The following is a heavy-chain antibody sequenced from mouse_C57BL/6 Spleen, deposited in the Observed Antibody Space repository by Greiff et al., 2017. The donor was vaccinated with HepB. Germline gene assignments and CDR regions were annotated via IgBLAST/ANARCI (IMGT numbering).Heavy chain of an antibody. J-gene: IGHJ4*01. CDR3: ARRGIYSGAMDY. V-gene: IGHV5-2*01. CDR2: INSDGGST. D-gene: IGHD2-1*01. Sequence: EVKLVESGGGLVQPGESLKLSCESNEYEFPSHDMSWVRKTPEKRLELVAAINSDGGSTYYPDTMERRFIISRDNTKKTLYLQMRSLRSEDTAWYYCARRGIYSGAMDYWGQGTSVTVSS. CDR1: EYEFPSHD.